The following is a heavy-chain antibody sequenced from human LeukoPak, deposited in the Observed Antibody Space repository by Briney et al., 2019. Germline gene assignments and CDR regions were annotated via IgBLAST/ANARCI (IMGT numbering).Heavy chain of an antibody. CDR3: AKGGVRYYYGSGSPGDAFDI. Sequence: GGSLRLSCAASGFTFSSYWMSWVRQAPGKGLEWVANIKQDGSEKYYVDSVKGRFTISRDNAKNTLYLQMNSLRAEDTAVYYCAKGGVRYYYGSGSPGDAFDIWGQGTMVTVSS. D-gene: IGHD3-10*01. CDR2: IKQDGSEK. J-gene: IGHJ3*02. V-gene: IGHV3-7*03. CDR1: GFTFSSYW.